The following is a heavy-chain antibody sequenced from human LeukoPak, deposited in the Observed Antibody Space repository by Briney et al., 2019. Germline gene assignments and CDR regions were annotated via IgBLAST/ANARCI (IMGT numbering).Heavy chain of an antibody. J-gene: IGHJ4*02. CDR2: INHSGST. Sequence: SETLSLTCTVSGGSISSSSYYWSWIRQSPGRGLEWIGEINHSGSTNYNPSLKSRVTISVDTSKNQFSLKLSSVTAADTAVYYCATKDYSGSGSYYNDWGQGTLVTVSS. D-gene: IGHD3-10*01. V-gene: IGHV4-39*07. CDR3: ATKDYSGSGSYYND. CDR1: GGSISSSSYY.